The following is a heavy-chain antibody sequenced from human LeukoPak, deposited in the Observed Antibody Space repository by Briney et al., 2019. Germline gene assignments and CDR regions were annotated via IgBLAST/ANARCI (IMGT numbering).Heavy chain of an antibody. CDR1: GYTFTGYY. Sequence: GASVKVSCKASGYTFTGYYMHWVRQAPGQGLEWMGWINPNSGGTNYAQKFQGRVTMNRDTSISTAYMELSRLRSDDTAVYYCARDRGVDYCSGGSCSHYYYYMDVWGKGTTVTISS. J-gene: IGHJ6*03. CDR3: ARDRGVDYCSGGSCSHYYYYMDV. D-gene: IGHD2-15*01. V-gene: IGHV1-2*02. CDR2: INPNSGGT.